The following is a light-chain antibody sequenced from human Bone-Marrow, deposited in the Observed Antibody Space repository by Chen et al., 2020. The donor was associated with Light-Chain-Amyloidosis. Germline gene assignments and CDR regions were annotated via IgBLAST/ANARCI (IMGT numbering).Light chain of an antibody. V-gene: IGKV3-15*01. CDR1: QSVSSN. J-gene: IGKJ4*01. CDR2: GAS. CDR3: QQYNNWPLT. Sequence: IVMTQSPATLSVSPGERATLSCRARQSVSSNVAWYQQKPGQAPRLLIYGASTRATGIPARFSGSGSGTEFTLTISSLQSEDFAVYYCQQYNNWPLTFGGGTKVEIK.